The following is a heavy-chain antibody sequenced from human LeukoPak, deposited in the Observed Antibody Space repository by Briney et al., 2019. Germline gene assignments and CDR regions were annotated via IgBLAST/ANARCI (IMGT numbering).Heavy chain of an antibody. D-gene: IGHD3-3*01. CDR3: AREDGYYPEYYYYMDV. V-gene: IGHV4-38-2*02. Sequence: SETLSLTCTVSGYPISSGYFWGWIRQPPGKGLEFTASIFHSGYTYYDPSLKSRVTISVDTSKNQFSLRLSSVTAADTAVYYCAREDGYYPEYYYYMDVWGKGTTVTVSS. CDR1: GYPISSGYF. CDR2: IFHSGYT. J-gene: IGHJ6*03.